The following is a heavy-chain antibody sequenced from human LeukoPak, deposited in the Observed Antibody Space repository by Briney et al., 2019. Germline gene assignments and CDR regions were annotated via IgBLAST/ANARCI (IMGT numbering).Heavy chain of an antibody. CDR3: ARGPGGVVYNWNDEEGFDY. D-gene: IGHD1-20*01. CDR1: GYTFTGYY. J-gene: IGHJ4*02. Sequence: ASVKVSCNASGYTFTGYYMHWVRQAPAPGLEWMGWINPNSGGTNYAQKVQGRVAMTRDTSISTAYMELSRLRSDDTAVDYCARGPGGVVYNWNDEEGFDYWGQGTLVTVSS. CDR2: INPNSGGT. V-gene: IGHV1-2*02.